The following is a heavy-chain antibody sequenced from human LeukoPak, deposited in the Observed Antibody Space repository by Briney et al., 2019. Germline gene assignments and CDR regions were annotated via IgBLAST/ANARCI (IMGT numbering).Heavy chain of an antibody. CDR2: SKSKTDGGTT. D-gene: IGHD2-15*01. J-gene: IGHJ4*02. V-gene: IGHV3-15*01. Sequence: GSLRLSCAASGFTFSSYAMSWVRQAPGKGLEWVGRSKSKTDGGTTDYGAPVKGRFSISRDDSRSTLYLQMNSLKTEDTAVYYCATDGYCSGGSCYSYDNWGQGTLVTVSS. CDR1: GFTFSSYA. CDR3: ATDGYCSGGSCYSYDN.